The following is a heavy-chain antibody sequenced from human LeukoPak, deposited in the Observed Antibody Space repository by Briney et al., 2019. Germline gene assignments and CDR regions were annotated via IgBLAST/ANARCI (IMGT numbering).Heavy chain of an antibody. J-gene: IGHJ4*02. CDR2: INWNGGST. V-gene: IGHV3-20*04. CDR1: GCTFDDYG. CDR3: ARGPNYDILTGYYNQYYFDY. D-gene: IGHD3-9*01. Sequence: GGSLRLSCAASGCTFDDYGMSWVRQAPGKGLEWVSGINWNGGSTGYADSVKGRFTISRDNAKNSLYLQMNSLRAEDTALYYCARGPNYDILTGYYNQYYFDYWGQGTLVTVSS.